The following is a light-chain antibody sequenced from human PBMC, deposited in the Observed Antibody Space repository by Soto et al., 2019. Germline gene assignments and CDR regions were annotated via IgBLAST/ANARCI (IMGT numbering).Light chain of an antibody. Sequence: DIQITQPPSAMSASVGDRVTITCRASQGIGNYLAWFQQKPGKVPKRLIYGASNLQSGVPSRFSGSGSGTEFTLTISSLQPEDFVTYYCLQHNSYPRTFGQGTKVDIK. V-gene: IGKV1-17*03. CDR3: LQHNSYPRT. CDR1: QGIGNY. CDR2: GAS. J-gene: IGKJ1*01.